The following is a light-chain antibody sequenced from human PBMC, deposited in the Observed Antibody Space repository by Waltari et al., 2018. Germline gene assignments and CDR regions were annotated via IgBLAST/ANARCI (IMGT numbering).Light chain of an antibody. V-gene: IGLV6-57*02. J-gene: IGLJ2*01. CDR3: QSYDSDEGVV. CDR2: EDN. Sequence: NSLLTQPHSVSASPGKTVTISCTCPSDSIARNYVQWYQQRPGSAPTTVIFEDNQRPSGVPDRFSASIDTSSNSASLTISGLKTEDEALYYCQSYDSDEGVVFGGGTKLTVL. CDR1: SDSIARNY.